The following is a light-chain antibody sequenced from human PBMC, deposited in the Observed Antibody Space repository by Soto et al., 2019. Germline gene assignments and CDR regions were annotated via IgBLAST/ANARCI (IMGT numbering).Light chain of an antibody. CDR1: QDFGKY. Sequence: DIQMTQSPSSLSASVGDRVTITCQAGQDFGKYVNWYQQKAGKAPKLLIYDASNLETGVPSRFSGSGSGTHFTFTINSLQPEDFTTYYCQHYFTLPIPFGQGARLEI. J-gene: IGKJ5*01. V-gene: IGKV1-33*01. CDR2: DAS. CDR3: QHYFTLPIP.